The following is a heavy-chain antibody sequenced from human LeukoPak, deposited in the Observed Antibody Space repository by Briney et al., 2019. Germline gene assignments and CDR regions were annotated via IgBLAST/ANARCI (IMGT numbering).Heavy chain of an antibody. CDR3: ARDSPGGVVGATDYYYMDV. D-gene: IGHD1-26*01. CDR2: IYTSGST. J-gene: IGHJ6*03. CDR1: GGSISSYY. V-gene: IGHV4-4*07. Sequence: SETLSLTCTVSGGSISSYYWSWIRQPAGKGLEWSGRIYTSGSTNYNPSLKSRVTISVDKSKNQFSLKLSSVTAADTAVYYCARDSPGGVVGATDYYYMDVWGKGTTVTVSS.